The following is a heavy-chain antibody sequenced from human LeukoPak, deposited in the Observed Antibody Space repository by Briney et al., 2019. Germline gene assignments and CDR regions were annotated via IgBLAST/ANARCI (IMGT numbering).Heavy chain of an antibody. Sequence: GGSLRLSWAASGFTFSSYALSWVRQAPGKGLDWGSPISGSGGGTYYAGSVKGRFTISRDNSKNTLHLQMSSLRTEDTAVYYCAKYGGNVVDYWGQGTLVTVSS. D-gene: IGHD4-23*01. CDR3: AKYGGNVVDY. J-gene: IGHJ4*02. CDR1: GFTFSSYA. CDR2: ISGSGGGT. V-gene: IGHV3-23*01.